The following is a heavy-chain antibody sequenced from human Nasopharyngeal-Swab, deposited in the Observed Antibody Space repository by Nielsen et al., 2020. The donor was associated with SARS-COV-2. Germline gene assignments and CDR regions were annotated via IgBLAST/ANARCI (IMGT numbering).Heavy chain of an antibody. CDR2: VSWNGSRT. V-gene: IGHV3-35*02. D-gene: IGHD3-22*01. CDR3: VRTYYYDSSGYYYVWFDP. Sequence: GGSLRLSCAASGFTFSNSDMNWVHQAPGKGLEWVSGVSWNGSRTHYADSVKAQFIISRDNSRNTLYLQTNSLRAEDTAVYYCVRTYYYDSSGYYYVWFDPWGQGTLVTVSS. CDR1: GFTFSNSD. J-gene: IGHJ5*02.